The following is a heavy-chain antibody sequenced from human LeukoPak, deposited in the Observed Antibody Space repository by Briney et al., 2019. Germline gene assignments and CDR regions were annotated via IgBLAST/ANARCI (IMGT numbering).Heavy chain of an antibody. D-gene: IGHD3-3*01. Sequence: NPSENLSLTCSVSGGSISTYYWTWIRQPPGKGLEWIGYIYYSGSTNYNPSLKSRVTISLDTSKNQFSLKLSFVTAADTAVYYCARAILSGYPDSWGQGTLVIVFS. J-gene: IGHJ4*02. CDR1: GGSISTYY. V-gene: IGHV4-59*01. CDR3: ARAILSGYPDS. CDR2: IYYSGST.